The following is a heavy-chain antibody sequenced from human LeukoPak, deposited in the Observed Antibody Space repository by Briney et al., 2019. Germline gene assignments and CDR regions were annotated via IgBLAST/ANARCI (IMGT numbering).Heavy chain of an antibody. CDR2: INHSGST. V-gene: IGHV4-39*01. Sequence: SETLSLTCTVSGGSISSSSYYWSWIRQPPGKGLEWIGEINHSGSTNYNPSLKSRVTISVDTSKNQFSLKLSSVTAADTAVYYCARHFGYSYGIHPHPRAFDIWGQGTMVTVSS. CDR1: GGSISSSSYY. J-gene: IGHJ3*02. D-gene: IGHD5-18*01. CDR3: ARHFGYSYGIHPHPRAFDI.